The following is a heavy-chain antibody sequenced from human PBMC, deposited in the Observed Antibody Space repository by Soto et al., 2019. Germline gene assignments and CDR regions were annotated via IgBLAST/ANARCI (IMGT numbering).Heavy chain of an antibody. CDR3: ARGTSKQQLVLHY. CDR1: GGSISSYY. V-gene: IGHV4-59*01. CDR2: IYYSGST. J-gene: IGHJ4*02. D-gene: IGHD6-13*01. Sequence: QVQLQESGPGLVKPSETLSLTCTVSGGSISSYYWSWIRQPPGKGLEWIGYIYYSGSTNYNPSLKSRVTISVDTSKNQFSLKLSSVTAADTAVYYCARGTSKQQLVLHYWGQGTLVTVSS.